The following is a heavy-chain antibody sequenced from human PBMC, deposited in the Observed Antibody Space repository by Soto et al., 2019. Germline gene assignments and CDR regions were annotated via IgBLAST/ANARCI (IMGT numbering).Heavy chain of an antibody. CDR3: AKSRPSVEKTGDYVQN. D-gene: IGHD3-10*02. CDR1: GFTFSSYA. V-gene: IGHV3-30-3*01. J-gene: IGHJ4*02. CDR2: ISYDGSNK. Sequence: LRLSCAASGFTFSSYAMHWVRQAPGKGLEWVAVISYDGSNKYYADSVKGRFTISRDNSKNTLSLHMNSLTAEDTAKYYCAKSRPSVEKTGDYVQNWGQGTLVTVSS.